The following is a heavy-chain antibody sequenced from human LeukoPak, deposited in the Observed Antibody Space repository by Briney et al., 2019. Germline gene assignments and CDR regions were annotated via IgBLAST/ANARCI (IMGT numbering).Heavy chain of an antibody. J-gene: IGHJ4*02. CDR1: GYTFTSYG. D-gene: IGHD2-15*01. CDR2: ISAYNGNT. Sequence: ASVKVSCKASGYTFTSYGISWVRQAPGQGLEWMGWISAYNGNTNYAQKLQGRVTMTTDTSTSTAYMELRSLRSDDTAVYYCARPAYPHRGGYCSGGSCYSGGRDWDYWGQGTLVSVSS. CDR3: ARPAYPHRGGYCSGGSCYSGGRDWDY. V-gene: IGHV1-18*01.